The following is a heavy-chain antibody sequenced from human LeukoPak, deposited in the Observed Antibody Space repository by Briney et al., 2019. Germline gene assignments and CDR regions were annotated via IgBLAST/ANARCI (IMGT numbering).Heavy chain of an antibody. D-gene: IGHD6-19*01. J-gene: IGHJ4*02. CDR2: IWADGNNK. CDR1: GFNFITHG. Sequence: GGSLRLSCAASGFNFITHGMHWVRQAPGKGLEWVAFIWADGNNKYYADSVKGRFTISRDDSKNTLFLQMDSLRAEDTAVYSCVGDPPKSGWAFVYWGQGILVSVSS. CDR3: VGDPPKSGWAFVY. V-gene: IGHV3-30*12.